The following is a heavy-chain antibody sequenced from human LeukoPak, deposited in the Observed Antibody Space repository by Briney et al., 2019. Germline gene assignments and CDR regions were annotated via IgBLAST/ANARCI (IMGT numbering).Heavy chain of an antibody. CDR3: ARSFNRGNDY. J-gene: IGHJ4*02. CDR2: ISGNGLST. Sequence: GGALRLSCAASGFTFSTYGMHWVRQAPGKGLEYVLAISGNGLSTYYADSVKGTFTVSRDNSKDTLYLQMGSLRPEDMAVYYCARSFNRGNDYWGQGTLVTVSS. CDR1: GFTFSTYG. D-gene: IGHD2/OR15-2a*01. V-gene: IGHV3-64*02.